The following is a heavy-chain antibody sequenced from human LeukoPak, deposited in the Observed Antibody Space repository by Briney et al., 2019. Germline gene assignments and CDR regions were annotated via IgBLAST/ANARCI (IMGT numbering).Heavy chain of an antibody. CDR1: GGTFSSYA. CDR2: IIPVFGPA. Sequence: GASVKVSCRASGGTFSSYAVSWVRQAPGQGLEWMGGIIPVFGPANYAQKFQGRVTITTDESTSTAYMELSSLRSEDTAVYYCARVGYCLSPRCVRGAFDIWGQGTMVTVSS. J-gene: IGHJ3*02. V-gene: IGHV1-69*05. CDR3: ARVGYCLSPRCVRGAFDI. D-gene: IGHD2-2*01.